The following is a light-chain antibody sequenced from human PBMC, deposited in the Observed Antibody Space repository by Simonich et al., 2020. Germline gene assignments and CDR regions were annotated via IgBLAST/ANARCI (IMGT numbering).Light chain of an antibody. V-gene: IGKV3-11*01. Sequence: EIVLTQSPATLSLSPGERATLSCRASQSVSCYLPWYQQKPGQAPRLLIYDASNRATGIPARFSGSGSGTDFTLTIRSLEPEDFAVYYCQQRSNWPPLTFGGGTKVEIK. CDR3: QQRSNWPPLT. CDR2: DAS. J-gene: IGKJ4*01. CDR1: QSVSCY.